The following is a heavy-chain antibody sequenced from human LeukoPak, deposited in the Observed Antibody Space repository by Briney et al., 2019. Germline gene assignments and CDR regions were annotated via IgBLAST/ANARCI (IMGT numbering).Heavy chain of an antibody. D-gene: IGHD2-2*01. Sequence: SETLSLTCTVAGDSISTSRYYLRWLRQPPGKGLQWIGSIFSTGSTYYNPSLKSRVTISIDTSKNHFSLRLNSVTAADTAVYSCAWGRQLNFFDLWGQGTLVTVSS. CDR1: GDSISTSRYY. J-gene: IGHJ4*02. V-gene: IGHV4-39*07. CDR3: AWGRQLNFFDL. CDR2: IFSTGST.